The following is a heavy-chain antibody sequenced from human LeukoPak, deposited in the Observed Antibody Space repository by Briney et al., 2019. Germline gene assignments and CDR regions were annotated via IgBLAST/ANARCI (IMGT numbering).Heavy chain of an antibody. D-gene: IGHD3-10*01. V-gene: IGHV3-30*03. CDR1: GXTFNTYG. CDR2: ISLDGSNK. Sequence: PGGSLRLSCAASGXTFNTYGMHWVRQAPGKGLEWVALISLDGSNKDYADSVKGRFTNSRDNSKNTLYVEMTSLRAEDTAVYYCARDLRKGRYFDYWGQGTLVTVSS. J-gene: IGHJ4*02. CDR3: ARDLRKGRYFDY.